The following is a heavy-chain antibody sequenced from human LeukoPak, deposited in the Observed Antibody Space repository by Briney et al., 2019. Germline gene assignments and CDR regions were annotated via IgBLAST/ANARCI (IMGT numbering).Heavy chain of an antibody. V-gene: IGHV3-23*01. D-gene: IGHD3-3*01. CDR3: AKFYYDFWSGYPHFDY. J-gene: IGHJ4*02. CDR2: ISGSVGGT. CDR1: GFTFSSCA. Sequence: RAGGSLRLSWAASGFTFSSCAMSWVRRAPGKGLEWVSSISGSVGGTYSADSVKGRFTISRGNSKNTLYLQMNSLRAEDTAVYYCAKFYYDFWSGYPHFDYWGQGTLVTVSS.